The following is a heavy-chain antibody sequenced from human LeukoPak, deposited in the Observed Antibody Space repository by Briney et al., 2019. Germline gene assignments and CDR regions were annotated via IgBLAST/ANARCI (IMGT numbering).Heavy chain of an antibody. CDR1: GGSISSGGYY. V-gene: IGHV4-31*03. CDR3: ARQVPAAHYYYYYGMDV. D-gene: IGHD2-2*01. Sequence: PSETLSLTCTVSGGSISSGGYYWSWLRQHPGKGLEWIGYIYYSGSTYYNPSLKRRVTISVDTSKNQFSLKLSSVTAADTAVYYCARQVPAAHYYYYYGMDVWGQGTTVTVSS. J-gene: IGHJ6*02. CDR2: IYYSGST.